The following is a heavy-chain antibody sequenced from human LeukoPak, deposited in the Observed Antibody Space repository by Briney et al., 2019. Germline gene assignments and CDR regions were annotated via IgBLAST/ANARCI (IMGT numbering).Heavy chain of an antibody. CDR2: ISGSGVNT. Sequence: GGSLRLSYAASGLTFSSYGMSWVRQAPGKGLEWVSAISGSGVNTYYADSVKGRFTISRDNSKNTLYLQMNSLRAEDTAVYYCAKVSNELWPSGYWGQGTLVTVSS. CDR1: GLTFSSYG. CDR3: AKVSNELWPSGY. J-gene: IGHJ4*02. V-gene: IGHV3-23*01. D-gene: IGHD3-16*01.